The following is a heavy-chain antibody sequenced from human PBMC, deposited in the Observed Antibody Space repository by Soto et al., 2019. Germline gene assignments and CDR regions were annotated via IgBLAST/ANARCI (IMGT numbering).Heavy chain of an antibody. CDR1: GFTFGDYY. CDR2: IGTRGTAL. Sequence: QVQLVESGGGLVKPGGSLRLSCAASGFTFGDYYMNLIRQAPGKGLEWVSFIGTRGTALYYADAVKGRFTIFRDNDKNSLYLQMNSLRAEDTAMYYCARDLRAVGMASRFDPWGQGTLVTVSS. D-gene: IGHD6-13*01. J-gene: IGHJ5*02. CDR3: ARDLRAVGMASRFDP. V-gene: IGHV3-11*01.